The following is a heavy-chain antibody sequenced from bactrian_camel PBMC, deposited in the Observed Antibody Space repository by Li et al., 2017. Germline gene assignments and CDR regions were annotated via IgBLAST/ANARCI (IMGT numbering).Heavy chain of an antibody. CDR3: AAELSFGEPWFRPSAYRY. V-gene: IGHV3S54*01. Sequence: HVQLVESGGASVQAGGSLRLSCAASGYISGTACMGWFRQVPGKEREGVAAIAPATGTTFYSDSVKGRFTVFKGNAGKTLYLQMNSLRPEDTAMYYCAAELSFGEPWFRPSAYRYWGRGTQVTVS. CDR1: GYISGTAC. J-gene: IGHJ4*01. CDR2: IAPATGTT. D-gene: IGHD1*01.